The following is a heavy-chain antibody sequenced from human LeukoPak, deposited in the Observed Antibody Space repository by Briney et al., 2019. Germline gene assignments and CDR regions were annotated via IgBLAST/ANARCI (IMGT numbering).Heavy chain of an antibody. D-gene: IGHD3-22*01. CDR3: ARDLTFYYDSSGYRPL. V-gene: IGHV3-48*03. Sequence: GGSLRLSCAASGFTFSSYEMNWVRQAPGKGLEWVSYISSSGNTIYYADSVKGRFTISRDNAKNYLYLQMNSLRAEDTAVYYCARDLTFYYDSSGYRPLWGQGTLVTVSS. CDR2: ISSSGNTI. CDR1: GFTFSSYE. J-gene: IGHJ4*02.